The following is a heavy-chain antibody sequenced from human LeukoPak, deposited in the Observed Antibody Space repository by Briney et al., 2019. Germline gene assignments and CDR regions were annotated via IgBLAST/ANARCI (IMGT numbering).Heavy chain of an antibody. CDR2: IYYSGST. J-gene: IGHJ4*02. V-gene: IGHV4-39*07. CDR1: GGSISSSSYY. CDR3: ARDRYYYDSNGYSSFDY. D-gene: IGHD3-22*01. Sequence: SETLSLTCTVSGGSISSSSYYWGWIRQPPGKGLEWIGSIYYSGSTYYNPSLKSRVTMSVDTSKNQFSLNLSSVTAADTAVYYCARDRYYYDSNGYSSFDYWGQGTLVTVSS.